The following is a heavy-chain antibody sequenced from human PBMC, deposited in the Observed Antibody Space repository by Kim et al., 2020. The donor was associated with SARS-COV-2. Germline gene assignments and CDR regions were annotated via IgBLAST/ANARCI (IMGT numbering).Heavy chain of an antibody. D-gene: IGHD5-12*01. CDR3: ARRGYSGYDPQTLFDY. Sequence: FQGRVTITADESTSTAYMELSSLRSEDTAVYYCARRGYSGYDPQTLFDYWGQGTLVTVSS. V-gene: IGHV1-69*01. J-gene: IGHJ4*02.